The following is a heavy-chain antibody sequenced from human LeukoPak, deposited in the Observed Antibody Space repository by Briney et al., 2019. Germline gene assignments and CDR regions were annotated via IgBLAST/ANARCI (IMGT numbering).Heavy chain of an antibody. J-gene: IGHJ4*02. Sequence: KPSETLSLTCTVSGGSISSSSYYWGWIRQPPGKGLEWIGSIYYSGSTNYNPSLKSRVTISVDTSKNQFSLKLSSVTAADTAVYYCLLYHFDTTYYDILTGYYIRDYWGQGTLVTVSS. D-gene: IGHD3-9*01. CDR2: IYYSGST. CDR1: GGSISSSSYY. CDR3: LLYHFDTTYYDILTGYYIRDY. V-gene: IGHV4-39*01.